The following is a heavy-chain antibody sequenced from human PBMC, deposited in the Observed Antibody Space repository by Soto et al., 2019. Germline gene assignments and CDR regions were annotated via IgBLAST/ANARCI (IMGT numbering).Heavy chain of an antibody. D-gene: IGHD2-21*01. CDR2: ISRDGRTT. V-gene: IGHV3-30*03. CDR3: PGEVASGY. Sequence: QVQLEESGGGVVQPGRSLRLSCAVSGFTVSSYGMHWVRQAPGKGLEWVAVISRDGRTTFYADSVKGRFTISKDNSRNTLCLEMNSLRDDDMAVYYCPGEVASGYWGQGTLVTVSS. CDR1: GFTVSSYG. J-gene: IGHJ4*02.